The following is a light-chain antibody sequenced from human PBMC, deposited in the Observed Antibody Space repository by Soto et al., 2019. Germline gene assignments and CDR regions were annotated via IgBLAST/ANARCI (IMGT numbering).Light chain of an antibody. CDR1: QGISNY. CDR3: HKYNSVPLT. Sequence: DIKVTESPASMSASILDRSTITSLPSQGISNYLVCYQQKPGKVPKLLIYAASTLQSGVPSPFSGSGSGTDFTLPTSSLQPEDVATSYCHKYNSVPLTFGGGTKVDI. V-gene: IGKV1-27*01. CDR2: AAS. J-gene: IGKJ4*01.